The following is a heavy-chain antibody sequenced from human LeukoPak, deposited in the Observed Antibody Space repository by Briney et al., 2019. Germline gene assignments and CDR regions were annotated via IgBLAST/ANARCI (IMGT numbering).Heavy chain of an antibody. CDR1: GFTFSSYE. CDR2: IPYDGSNK. Sequence: GGSLRLSCAASGFTFSSYEMNWVRQAPGKGLEWVAVIPYDGSNKYYADSVKGRFTISRDNSKNTLYLQMNSLRAEDTAVYYCAKLWFGEAAGAFDIWGQGTMVTVSS. V-gene: IGHV3-30*18. D-gene: IGHD3-10*01. CDR3: AKLWFGEAAGAFDI. J-gene: IGHJ3*02.